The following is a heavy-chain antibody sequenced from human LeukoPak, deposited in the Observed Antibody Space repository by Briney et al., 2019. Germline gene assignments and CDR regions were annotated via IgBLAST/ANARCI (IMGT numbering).Heavy chain of an antibody. V-gene: IGHV3-23*01. CDR2: ISISGDT. CDR3: AKELRPNDN. CDR1: GFTFNTYA. Sequence: GGSLRLSCAASGFTFNTYAMSWVRQAPGKGLEWVSSISISGDTYYADSVKGRFTLSRDDSMDTLFLQMDSLRVEDTAVYYCAKELRPNDNWGQGTMVTVSS. J-gene: IGHJ3*02. D-gene: IGHD2-15*01.